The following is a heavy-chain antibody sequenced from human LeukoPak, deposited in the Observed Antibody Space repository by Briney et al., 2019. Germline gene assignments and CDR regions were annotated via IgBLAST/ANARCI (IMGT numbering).Heavy chain of an antibody. J-gene: IGHJ6*03. CDR1: GGSISSSSYY. Sequence: PSETLSLTCTVSGGSISSSSYYWGWIRQPPGKGLEWIGSIYYSGSTYYNPSLKSRVTISVDTSKNQFSLKLSSVTAADTAVYYCARDTQYYYDSSGYPPGGHMDVWGKGTTVTVSS. CDR3: ARDTQYYYDSSGYPPGGHMDV. D-gene: IGHD3-22*01. V-gene: IGHV4-39*02. CDR2: IYYSGST.